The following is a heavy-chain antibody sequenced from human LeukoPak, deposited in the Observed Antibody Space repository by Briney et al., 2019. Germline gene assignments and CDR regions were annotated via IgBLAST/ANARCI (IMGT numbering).Heavy chain of an antibody. V-gene: IGHV3-7*01. CDR2: IKQDGSEK. Sequence: GGSLRLSCAASGFTFGSYWMSWVRQAPGKGLEWLANIKQDGSEKYYVDSVKGRFTISRDNAKNSLYLQMNSLRVEDTAVYYCARPGRGTAYWGQGTLVTVSS. CDR1: GFTFGSYW. J-gene: IGHJ4*02. CDR3: ARPGRGTAY. D-gene: IGHD3-16*01.